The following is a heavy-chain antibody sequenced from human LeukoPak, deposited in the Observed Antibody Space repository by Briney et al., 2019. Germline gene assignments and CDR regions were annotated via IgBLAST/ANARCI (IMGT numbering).Heavy chain of an antibody. CDR2: IKQGGSEI. D-gene: IGHD4-11*01. CDR3: ARDRESESDSEGDY. Sequence: GGSLRLSCSASGFAFSRFWMSWVRQAPGKGLEYVALIKQGGSEIYHMDSVKGRFTISRDDATNSLYLQMNSLRVEDTALYYCARDRESESDSEGDYWGQGTLVTVSS. V-gene: IGHV3-7*01. J-gene: IGHJ4*02. CDR1: GFAFSRFW.